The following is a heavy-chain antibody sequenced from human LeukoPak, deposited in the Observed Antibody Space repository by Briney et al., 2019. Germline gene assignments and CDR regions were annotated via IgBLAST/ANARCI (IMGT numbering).Heavy chain of an antibody. Sequence: SETLSLTCTVSGGSISSYYWSWIRQPPGKGLEWIGYIYYSGSTNYNPSLKSRVTISVDTSKNQFSLKLSSVTAADTAVYYCARGSNWNDGGLDYWGQGTLVTVSS. J-gene: IGHJ4*02. CDR3: ARGSNWNDGGLDY. CDR1: GGSISSYY. D-gene: IGHD1-1*01. V-gene: IGHV4-59*01. CDR2: IYYSGST.